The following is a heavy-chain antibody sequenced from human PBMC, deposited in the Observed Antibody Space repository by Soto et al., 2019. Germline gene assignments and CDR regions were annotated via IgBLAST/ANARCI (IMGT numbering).Heavy chain of an antibody. J-gene: IGHJ4*02. CDR1: GYSITRGDY. Sequence: SETLSLTCAVSGYSITRGDYWGWIRQPPPEGLEWIGSLHHSGSTYYNPSLKSRVTISVDTPQKLFSLKLSSVTAADTAVYYCARLPYSYSGYDETYFDYWGQGTLVTVSS. CDR3: ARLPYSYSGYDETYFDY. D-gene: IGHD5-12*01. CDR2: LHHSGST. V-gene: IGHV4-38-2*01.